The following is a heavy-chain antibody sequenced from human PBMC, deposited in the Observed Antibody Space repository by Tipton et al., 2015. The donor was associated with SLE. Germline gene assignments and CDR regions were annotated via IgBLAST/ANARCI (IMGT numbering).Heavy chain of an antibody. D-gene: IGHD6-13*01. CDR3: ARGYSSSWYREFFDI. J-gene: IGHJ2*01. V-gene: IGHV4-59*12. CDR2: IYHSGST. Sequence: TLSLTCTVSGFSISSYYWGWIRQPPGKGLEWLGTIYHSGSTNYNPSLMSRVTMSVDTSKNQFSLRLRSATAADTAFYYCARGYSSSWYREFFDIWGRGTLVTVSS. CDR1: GFSISSYY.